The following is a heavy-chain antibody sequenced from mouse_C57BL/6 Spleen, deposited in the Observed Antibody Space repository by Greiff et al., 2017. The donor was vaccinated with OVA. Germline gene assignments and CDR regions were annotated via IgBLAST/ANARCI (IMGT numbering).Heavy chain of an antibody. D-gene: IGHD2-3*01. CDR3: ARNGYWWYFDG. CDR1: GYSFTGYF. CDR2: INPYNGDT. V-gene: IGHV1-20*01. Sequence: EVQLQQSGPELVKPGDSVKISCKASGYSFTGYFMNWVMQSHGKSLEWIGRINPYNGDTFYNQKFKGKATLTVDKSSSTAHMELRSLTSEDSAVDYCARNGYWWYFDGWGTGTTVTVSS. J-gene: IGHJ1*03.